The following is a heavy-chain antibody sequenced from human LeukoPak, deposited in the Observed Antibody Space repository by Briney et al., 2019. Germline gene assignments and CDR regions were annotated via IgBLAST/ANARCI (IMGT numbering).Heavy chain of an antibody. J-gene: IGHJ4*02. Sequence: GGSLRLSCAASGFTFSTYGMHWVRQAPGKGQEWVAVISYDGSNEYYADSVKGRFTISRDNSKNTLYLQMNSLRAEDTAVYYCAKDYSSSSSAFDYWGQGTLVTVSS. D-gene: IGHD6-6*01. CDR2: ISYDGSNE. CDR3: AKDYSSSSSAFDY. V-gene: IGHV3-30*18. CDR1: GFTFSTYG.